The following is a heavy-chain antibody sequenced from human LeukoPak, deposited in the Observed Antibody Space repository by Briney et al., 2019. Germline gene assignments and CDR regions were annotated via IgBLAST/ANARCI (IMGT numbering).Heavy chain of an antibody. CDR3: TSAPGDYLHYYYYYMDV. CDR2: IRSKANSYAT. CDR1: GFTFSGSA. Sequence: PGGSLKLSCAASGFTFSGSAMHWVRQASGKGLEWVGRIRSKANSYATAYAASVKGRFTISRDDSKNTAYLQMNSLKTEDTAVYYRTSAPGDYLHYYYYYMDVWGKGTTVTVSS. D-gene: IGHD4-17*01. J-gene: IGHJ6*03. V-gene: IGHV3-73*01.